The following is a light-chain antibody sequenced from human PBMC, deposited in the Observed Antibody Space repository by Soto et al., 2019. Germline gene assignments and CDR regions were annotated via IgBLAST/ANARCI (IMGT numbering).Light chain of an antibody. CDR3: CSYAGSSTFEV. Sequence: QSVLTQPASVSGSPGQSITISCTGTSSDVGSYNLVSWYQQHPGKAPKLMIYEGSKRPSGVSNRFYGSKSGNTASLTISGLHAEDEADYYCCSYAGSSTFEVFGGGTQLTVL. CDR2: EGS. CDR1: SSDVGSYNL. J-gene: IGLJ2*01. V-gene: IGLV2-23*03.